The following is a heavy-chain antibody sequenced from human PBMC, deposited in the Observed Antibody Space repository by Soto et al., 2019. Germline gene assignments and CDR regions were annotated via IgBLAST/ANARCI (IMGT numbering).Heavy chain of an antibody. J-gene: IGHJ4*02. CDR1: GLTVYIYA. V-gene: IGHV3-23*01. CDR3: ANHGGVIASFDY. Sequence: LGLGCAACGLTVYIYAISGACKAPGKGLEWVSAISGSGGSTYYADSVKGRFTISRDNSKNTLYLQMNSLRAEDTAVYYCANHGGVIASFDYWGQGTLVTVSS. D-gene: IGHD3-16*02. CDR2: ISGSGGST.